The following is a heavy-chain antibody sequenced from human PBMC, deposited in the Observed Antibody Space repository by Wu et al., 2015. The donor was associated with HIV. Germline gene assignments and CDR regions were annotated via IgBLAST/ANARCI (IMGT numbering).Heavy chain of an antibody. CDR1: GYTFTGYY. CDR2: INPNSGGT. V-gene: IGHV1-2*02. D-gene: IGHD5-24*01. Sequence: QVQLVQSGAEVKKAGASVKVSCKASGYTFTGYYLHWVRQAPGQGLEWMGWINPNSGGTNYAQKFQGRVTLTRDTSISTAYMEVSRLRSDDTAMYYCASRRDGYKFPFDYWGQGTLVTVSS. CDR3: ASRRDGYKFPFDY. J-gene: IGHJ4*02.